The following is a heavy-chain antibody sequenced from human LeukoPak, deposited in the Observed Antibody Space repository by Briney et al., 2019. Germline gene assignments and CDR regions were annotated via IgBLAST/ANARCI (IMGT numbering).Heavy chain of an antibody. CDR3: ARGAGTTYYFDY. CDR2: INHSGST. Sequence: SETLSLTCAVYGGSFSGYYWSWIRQPPGKGREWSGEINHSGSTNYNPSLKSRVTISVDTCKNQFSLKLSCVTAADTAVYYCARGAGTTYYFDYWGQGTLVTVSS. J-gene: IGHJ4*02. V-gene: IGHV4-34*01. CDR1: GGSFSGYY. D-gene: IGHD1-1*01.